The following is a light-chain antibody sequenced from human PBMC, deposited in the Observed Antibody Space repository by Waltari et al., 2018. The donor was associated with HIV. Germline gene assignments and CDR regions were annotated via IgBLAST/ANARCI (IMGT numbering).Light chain of an antibody. Sequence: QSALTQPPSASGSPGQSVTISCTGTSSDVGGYTYVPWYQQHPGKAPKLMIYEVSKRPSGVPDRFSGSKSGNTASLTVSGLQAEDEADYYCSSYAGSTWVFGGGTKLTVL. CDR1: SSDVGGYTY. CDR2: EVS. CDR3: SSYAGSTWV. V-gene: IGLV2-8*01. J-gene: IGLJ3*02.